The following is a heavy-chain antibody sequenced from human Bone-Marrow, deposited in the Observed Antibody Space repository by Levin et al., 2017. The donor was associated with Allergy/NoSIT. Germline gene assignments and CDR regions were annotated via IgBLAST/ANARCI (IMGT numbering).Heavy chain of an antibody. D-gene: IGHD2-2*01. V-gene: IGHV3-23*01. CDR2: ISASADRT. J-gene: IGHJ4*02. Sequence: GGSLRLSCAASGFTFSSYAMSWVRQAPGKGPEWVSAISASADRTYYADSAKGRFTISRDNSKNTLYLQMNSLRAEDTAVYFCAKESPYCSGSNCRQYYFDHWGQGTLVTVSS. CDR1: GFTFSSYA. CDR3: AKESPYCSGSNCRQYYFDH.